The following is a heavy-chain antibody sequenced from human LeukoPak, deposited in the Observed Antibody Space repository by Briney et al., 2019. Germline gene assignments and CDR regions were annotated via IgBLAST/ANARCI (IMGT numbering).Heavy chain of an antibody. CDR3: ARRAGDYSHPYDY. Sequence: PGGSLRLSCAASGFTFSSYELNWVRQAPGMGLEWVSYISSSGSTISYADSVKGRFTISRDNSKNTLYLQMNSLRAEDTAVYYCARRAGDYSHPYDYWGQGTLVTVSS. CDR2: ISSSGSTI. J-gene: IGHJ4*02. CDR1: GFTFSSYE. D-gene: IGHD3-22*01. V-gene: IGHV3-48*03.